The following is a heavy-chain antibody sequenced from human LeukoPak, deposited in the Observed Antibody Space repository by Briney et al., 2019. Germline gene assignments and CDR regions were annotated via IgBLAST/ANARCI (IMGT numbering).Heavy chain of an antibody. CDR3: ARALLVATGYYFDY. V-gene: IGHV4-38-2*02. D-gene: IGHD5-12*01. Sequence: SETLSLTCTVSGYSISSGYYWGWIRQPPGKGLEWIGEINHSGSTNYNPSLKSRVTISVDTSKNQFSLKLSSVTAADTAVYYCARALLVATGYYFDYWGQGTLVTVSS. J-gene: IGHJ4*02. CDR1: GYSISSGYY. CDR2: INHSGST.